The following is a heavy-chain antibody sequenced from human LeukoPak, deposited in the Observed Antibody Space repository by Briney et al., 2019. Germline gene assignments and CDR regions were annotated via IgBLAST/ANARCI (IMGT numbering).Heavy chain of an antibody. V-gene: IGHV3-30*02. CDR2: IRYDGSNK. D-gene: IGHD3-22*01. Sequence: PGGSLRLSCAASGFTFSSYGMHWVRQAPGKGLEWAAFIRYDGSNKYYADSVKGRFTISRDNSKNTLYLQMNSLRAEDTAVYYCAKVDGGPGSSGYYFDYWGQGTLVTVSS. CDR1: GFTFSSYG. CDR3: AKVDGGPGSSGYYFDY. J-gene: IGHJ4*02.